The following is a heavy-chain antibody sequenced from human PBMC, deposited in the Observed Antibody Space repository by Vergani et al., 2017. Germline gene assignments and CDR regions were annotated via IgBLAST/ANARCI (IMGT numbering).Heavy chain of an antibody. CDR2: INWNSDSI. V-gene: IGHV3-9*01. J-gene: IGHJ6*02. CDR3: AKGVYCSSTSCYEGRGYYYGMGV. D-gene: IGHD2-2*01. CDR1: GFTFDDYA. Sequence: EVQLVESGGGLVQPGRSLRLSCAASGFTFDDYAMHWVRQAPGKGLEWVSGINWNSDSIAYADSVKGRFTISRDNAKNTLYLQMNSLRADDTAVYYCAKGVYCSSTSCYEGRGYYYGMGVWGQGTTVTFSS.